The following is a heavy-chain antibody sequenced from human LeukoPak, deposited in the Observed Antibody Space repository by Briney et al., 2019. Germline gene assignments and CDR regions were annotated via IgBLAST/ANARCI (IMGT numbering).Heavy chain of an antibody. V-gene: IGHV4-34*01. J-gene: IGHJ4*02. Sequence: PSETLSLTCAVYGGSFSGYYWSWIRQPPGKGLEWIGEINHSGSTNYNPSLKSRVTISVDTSKNQFSLKLSSVTAADTAVYYCARGRRYYDSSGYYSLFDYWGQGTLVTVSS. D-gene: IGHD3-22*01. CDR3: ARGRRYYDSSGYYSLFDY. CDR1: GGSFSGYY. CDR2: INHSGST.